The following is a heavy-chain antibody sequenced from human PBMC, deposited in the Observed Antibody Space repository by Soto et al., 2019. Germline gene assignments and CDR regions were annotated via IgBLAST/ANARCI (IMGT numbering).Heavy chain of an antibody. CDR1: GFTFSSYA. CDR2: ISGSGVGT. Sequence: EVQLLESGGGLVQPGGSLRLSCATSGFTFSSYAMCWVRQAPGKGLDWVSSISGSGVGTYYADSLKGRFTISRDNSKNTMYLQINSLRAEDTAVYYCAKSARSSGPFDYWGQGTLVTVSS. J-gene: IGHJ4*02. CDR3: AKSARSSGPFDY. V-gene: IGHV3-23*01. D-gene: IGHD3-22*01.